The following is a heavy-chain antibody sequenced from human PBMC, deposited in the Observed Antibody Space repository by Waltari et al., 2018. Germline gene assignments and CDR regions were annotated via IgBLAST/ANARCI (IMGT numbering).Heavy chain of an antibody. CDR2: TSDTGST. J-gene: IGHJ4*02. D-gene: IGHD6-13*01. V-gene: IGHV4-59*01. CDR3: ARGSSSGWYGYFDY. Sequence: QVQLQESGPGLVKPSETLSLTCTVSGGPLRTYYWSWIRQPPGKGLEGIGYTSDTGSTNYNPSLKSRVTISVDTSKNQFSLKLSSVTAADTAVYYCARGSSSGWYGYFDYWGQGTRVTVSS. CDR1: GGPLRTYY.